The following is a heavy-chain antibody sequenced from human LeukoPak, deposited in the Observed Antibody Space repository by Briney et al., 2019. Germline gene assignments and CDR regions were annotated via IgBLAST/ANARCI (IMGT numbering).Heavy chain of an antibody. Sequence: GGSLRLSCAASGFTFNSYAMSWVRQAPGKGLEWVSAIRGIGGGTYYADSVKGRFTISRDNSKNTLYLQMNSLRDEDTALYYCAKAGIGVVGYFDYWGQGTLVTVSS. V-gene: IGHV3-23*01. D-gene: IGHD6-19*01. CDR2: IRGIGGGT. J-gene: IGHJ4*02. CDR1: GFTFNSYA. CDR3: AKAGIGVVGYFDY.